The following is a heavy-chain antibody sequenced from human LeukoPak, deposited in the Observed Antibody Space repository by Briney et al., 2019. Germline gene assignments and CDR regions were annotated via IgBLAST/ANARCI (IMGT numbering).Heavy chain of an antibody. V-gene: IGHV1-18*01. J-gene: IGHJ4*02. CDR2: ISAYNGNT. D-gene: IGHD3-22*01. CDR1: GYTFTSYG. Sequence: ASVKVSCKASGYTFTSYGISWVRRAPGQGLEWMGWISAYNGNTNYAQKLQGRVTMTTDTSTSTAYMELRSLRSDDTAVYYCARGATYYYDSSGYYYPRGYFDYWGQGTLVTVSS. CDR3: ARGATYYYDSSGYYYPRGYFDY.